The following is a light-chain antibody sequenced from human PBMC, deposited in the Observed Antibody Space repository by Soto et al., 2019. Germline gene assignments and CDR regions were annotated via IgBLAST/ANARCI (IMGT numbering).Light chain of an antibody. V-gene: IGLV2-14*01. CDR3: SSYTSSSTRV. Sequence: QSALTQPASVSGSTGESITISCTGTSSDVGGYNYVSWFQHHPGKAPKLMIYEVSNRPSGVSTRFSGSKSGNTASLTISGLQAEDEADYYCSSYTSSSTRVFGGGTKLTV. CDR2: EVS. J-gene: IGLJ3*02. CDR1: SSDVGGYNY.